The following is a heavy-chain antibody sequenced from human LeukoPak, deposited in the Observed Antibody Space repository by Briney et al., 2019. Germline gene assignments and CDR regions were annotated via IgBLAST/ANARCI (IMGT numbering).Heavy chain of an antibody. D-gene: IGHD2-2*01. CDR2: IFYSGGT. CDR3: ARLPGVGYCSSTSCYALDAFDI. J-gene: IGHJ3*02. Sequence: SETLSLTCTVSGGSITNYYWSWLRQPPGMGLEWIGYIFYSGGTNYNPPLKSRLTISVDTSKNQFSLKLSSVTAADTAVYYCARLPGVGYCSSTSCYALDAFDIWGQGTMVTVSS. CDR1: GGSITNYY. V-gene: IGHV4-59*01.